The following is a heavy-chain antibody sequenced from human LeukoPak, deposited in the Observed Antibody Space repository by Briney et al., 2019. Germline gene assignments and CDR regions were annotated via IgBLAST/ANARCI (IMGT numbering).Heavy chain of an antibody. CDR1: GFTFSGYA. CDR3: ARGDGRGWLVDY. J-gene: IGHJ4*02. CDR2: IVGSGDEA. D-gene: IGHD6-19*01. Sequence: GGSLRLSCTGSGFTFSGYAVTWVRQAPGKGLEWVSSIVGSGDEALHADSVKGRFTMYSDNSKNTAWVQMYGLRDEDTAVYYCARGDGRGWLVDYWGQGTLVTVSS. V-gene: IGHV3-23*01.